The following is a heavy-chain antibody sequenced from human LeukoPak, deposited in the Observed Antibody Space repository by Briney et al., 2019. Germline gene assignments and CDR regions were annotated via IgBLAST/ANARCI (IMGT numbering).Heavy chain of an antibody. CDR2: ISAYNGNT. CDR3: ARANSSSWYGNWFDP. CDR1: GYTFTSYG. Sequence: ASVKVSCKASGYTFTSYGITWVRQAPGQGLEWVGWISAYNGNTNYAQKFQGRVTITTDESTSTAYMELSSLRSEDTAVYYCARANSSSWYGNWFDPWGQGTLVTVSS. D-gene: IGHD6-13*01. J-gene: IGHJ5*02. V-gene: IGHV1-18*01.